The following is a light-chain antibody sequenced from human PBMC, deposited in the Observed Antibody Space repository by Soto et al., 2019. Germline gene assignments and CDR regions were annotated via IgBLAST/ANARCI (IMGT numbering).Light chain of an antibody. V-gene: IGKV3-15*01. CDR2: GAS. J-gene: IGKJ1*01. CDR1: QSVSSN. CDR3: QQYSNWPQWT. Sequence: EIGMTQSPATLACSPGERATLSFRASQSVSSNLAWYQQKPGQAPRLIIYGASTRATGVPARFSGSGSGTEFTLTITSLQSEDFAVYYCQQYSNWPQWTFGQGTKVDIK.